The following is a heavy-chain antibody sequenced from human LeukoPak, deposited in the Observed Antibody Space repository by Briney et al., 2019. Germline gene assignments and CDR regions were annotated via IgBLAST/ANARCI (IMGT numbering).Heavy chain of an antibody. V-gene: IGHV3-23*01. CDR3: AKDQPGAGFDL. CDR1: GFTFSTYD. CDR2: IGGSGGSA. Sequence: PGGSLRLSCVASGFTFSTYDINWVRQAPGKGLEWVSGIGGSGGSANYADSMKGRFTISRDNSKNTLFLQMNSLGADDTAVYYCAKDQPGAGFDLWGQGTLVTVAS. D-gene: IGHD1-1*01. J-gene: IGHJ5*02.